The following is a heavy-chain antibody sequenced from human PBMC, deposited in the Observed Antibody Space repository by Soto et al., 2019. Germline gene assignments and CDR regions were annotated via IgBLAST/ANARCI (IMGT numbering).Heavy chain of an antibody. J-gene: IGHJ4*02. CDR3: ARRGYYYDSSGYPSVWY. CDR2: IYYSGST. Sequence: SETLSLTCTVSGGSISSSSYYWGWIRQPPGKGLEWIGSIYYSGSTYYNPSLKNRVTISVDTSKNQCSLKLSSVTAADTALYYCARRGYYYDSSGYPSVWYWGQGTLVTVSS. D-gene: IGHD3-22*01. CDR1: GGSISSSSYY. V-gene: IGHV4-39*01.